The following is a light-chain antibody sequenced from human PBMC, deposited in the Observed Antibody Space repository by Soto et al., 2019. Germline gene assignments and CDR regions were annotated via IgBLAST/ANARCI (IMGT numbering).Light chain of an antibody. Sequence: EIVLTQSPATLSLSPGERATRSCRASQSVSSYLAWYQQKPGQAPRLLIYDASNRATGIPARFSGSGSGTDFTLIISSLEPEDFAVYYCQQRSNWPSLAFGGGTKVEIQ. J-gene: IGKJ4*01. V-gene: IGKV3-11*01. CDR3: QQRSNWPSLA. CDR1: QSVSSY. CDR2: DAS.